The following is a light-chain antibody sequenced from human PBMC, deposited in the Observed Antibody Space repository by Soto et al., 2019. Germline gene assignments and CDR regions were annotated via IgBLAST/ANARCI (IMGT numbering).Light chain of an antibody. CDR2: RAS. CDR3: QQYNNWPIT. Sequence: DILMTQSPATLSLSPGGRATLSCRASQSVSSNLAWYQQKPGQAPRLLIQRASTRATGIPARFSGSGSETDFTLTISSLRSEDSAVYHCQQYNNWPITFGQGTRLEIK. V-gene: IGKV3-15*01. CDR1: QSVSSN. J-gene: IGKJ5*01.